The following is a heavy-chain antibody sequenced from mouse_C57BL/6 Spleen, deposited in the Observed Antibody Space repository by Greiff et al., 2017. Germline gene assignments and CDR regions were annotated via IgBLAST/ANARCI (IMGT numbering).Heavy chain of an antibody. J-gene: IGHJ4*01. CDR2: IDPENGDT. Sequence: VQLQQSGAELVRPGASVKLSCTASGFNIKDDYMHWVKQRPEQGLEWIGWIDPENGDTEYASKFQGKATITADTSSNTAYLQLSSLTSEDTAVYYCTTRYGSSWDYAMDYWGQGTSVTVSS. CDR3: TTRYGSSWDYAMDY. V-gene: IGHV14-4*01. D-gene: IGHD1-1*01. CDR1: GFNIKDDY.